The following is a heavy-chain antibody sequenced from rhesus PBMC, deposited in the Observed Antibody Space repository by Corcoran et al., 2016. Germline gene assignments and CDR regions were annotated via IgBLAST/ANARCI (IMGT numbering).Heavy chain of an antibody. J-gene: IGHJ4*01. Sequence: EVQLVESGGGLVQPGGSLRLSCAASGFTFSNYWMSWVRQAPGKGLDWVGRIKNKADWGKAVYAESVKGRFISSRYDSKNTLYLQMNSLKTEDTAVYYCTRMYCTSTTCYAYYFDYWGQGVLVTVSS. CDR3: TRMYCTSTTCYAYYFDY. CDR2: IKNKADWGKA. CDR1: GFTFSNYW. D-gene: IGHD2-2*01. V-gene: IGHV3-16*02.